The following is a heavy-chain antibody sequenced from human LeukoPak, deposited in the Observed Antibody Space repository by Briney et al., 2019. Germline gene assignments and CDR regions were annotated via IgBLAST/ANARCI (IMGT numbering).Heavy chain of an antibody. Sequence: PSETLSLTCAVYGGSFSGYYWSWVRQAPGKGLEWVSAISGSGGSTYYADSVKGRFTISRDNSKNTLYLQMNSLRAEDTAVYYCAKDRSTPGVDDYWGQGTLVTVSS. D-gene: IGHD2-15*01. V-gene: IGHV3-23*01. CDR3: AKDRSTPGVDDY. J-gene: IGHJ4*02. CDR2: ISGSGGST. CDR1: GGSFSGYY.